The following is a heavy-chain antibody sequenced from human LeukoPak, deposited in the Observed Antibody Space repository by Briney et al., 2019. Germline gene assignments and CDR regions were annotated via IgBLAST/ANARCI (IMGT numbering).Heavy chain of an antibody. CDR3: ARQVSREGHFDY. J-gene: IGHJ4*02. D-gene: IGHD1-26*01. CDR1: GFTFNGFW. V-gene: IGHV3-7*01. Sequence: GGSLRLSCAASGFTFNGFWMSWVRQAPGKGLEWVAHIKEDTSQKYYVGSVEGRFTISRDNARNSLYLQMNSLRGEDTAVYFCARQVSREGHFDYWGQGALVTVSS. CDR2: IKEDTSQK.